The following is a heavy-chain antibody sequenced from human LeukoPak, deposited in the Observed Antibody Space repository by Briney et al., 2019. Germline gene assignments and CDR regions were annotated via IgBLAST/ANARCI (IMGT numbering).Heavy chain of an antibody. CDR1: GYTFTGYY. V-gene: IGHV1-2*02. CDR3: ERAGLESRKNGYYDILTGAASSGMDV. D-gene: IGHD3-9*01. CDR2: INPNSGGT. J-gene: IGHJ6*02. Sequence: GASVKVSCKGSGYTFTGYYMHWGGKAPGQGLEWMGWINPNSGGTNYAQKFQGRVTMTRDTSISAAHRELSRVRADGTVVNCCERAGLESRKNGYYDILTGAASSGMDVWGQGTTVTVSS.